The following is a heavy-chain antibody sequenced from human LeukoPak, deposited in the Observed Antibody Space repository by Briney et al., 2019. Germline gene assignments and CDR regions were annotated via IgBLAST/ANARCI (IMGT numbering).Heavy chain of an antibody. Sequence: GASVKVSCKASGYTFTGYYMHWVRQAPGQGLEWMGRINPNSGGTNYAQKFQGRVTMTRDTSISTAYMELSRLRSDDTAVYYCARLVEDYYDSSGYYPDKVDYWGQGTLVTVSS. CDR2: INPNSGGT. CDR3: ARLVEDYYDSSGYYPDKVDY. J-gene: IGHJ4*02. CDR1: GYTFTGYY. D-gene: IGHD3-22*01. V-gene: IGHV1-2*06.